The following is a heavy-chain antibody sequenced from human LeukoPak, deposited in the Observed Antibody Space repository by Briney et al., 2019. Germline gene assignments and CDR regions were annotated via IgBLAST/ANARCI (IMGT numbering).Heavy chain of an antibody. D-gene: IGHD4-11*01. CDR2: IDTAGDT. CDR1: GFTFNTYA. J-gene: IGHJ4*02. V-gene: IGHV3-23*01. Sequence: GGSLRLSCAVSGFTFNTYAMTWVRQAPGRGLERISSIDTAGDTYYADSVKGRFTISTDSSKTALFLQMNGLRTEDTALFYCAKSASTVTTFFDYWGQGSLVTVSS. CDR3: AKSASTVTTFFDY.